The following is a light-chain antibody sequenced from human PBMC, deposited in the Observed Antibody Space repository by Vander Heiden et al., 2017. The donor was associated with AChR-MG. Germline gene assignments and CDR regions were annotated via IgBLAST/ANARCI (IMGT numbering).Light chain of an antibody. J-gene: IGKJ1*01. Sequence: IVLTQTPGTLSLSPGERATLSCRASQNINDNSLAWYQQRPGQAPRLLIYGASARATDIPQRFSGSGSGTDFTLTISGLEPEDFAVYYCQQYGNSPRTFGQSTKVDVK. CDR3: QQYGNSPRT. CDR1: QNINDNS. CDR2: GAS. V-gene: IGKV3-20*01.